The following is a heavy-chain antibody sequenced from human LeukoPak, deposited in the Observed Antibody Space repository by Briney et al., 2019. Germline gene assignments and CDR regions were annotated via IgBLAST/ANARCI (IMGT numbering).Heavy chain of an antibody. Sequence: SETLSLTCTVSDDSITIYYWTWIRQPPGKGLEWIGYVDHTGSTKFNPSLNGRVSISRDTSNNFFSLKLSSVTAADTAVYYCARGRKYTSGYRVTELGSGYSDYWGQGTLVTVSS. J-gene: IGHJ4*02. CDR3: ARGRKYTSGYRVTELGSGYSDY. CDR2: VDHTGST. D-gene: IGHD5-18*01. CDR1: DDSITIYY. V-gene: IGHV4-59*01.